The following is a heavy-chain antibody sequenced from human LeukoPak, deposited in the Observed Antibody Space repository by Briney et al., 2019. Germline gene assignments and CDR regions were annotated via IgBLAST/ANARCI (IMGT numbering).Heavy chain of an antibody. J-gene: IGHJ4*02. CDR3: AKGAYGSGSYDY. CDR2: IYSDGST. Sequence: PGGSLRLSCAASGFIVSGDFMSWVRQAPGKGLEWVSVIYSDGSTYYADSVKGRFTISRDNSKNTLYLQMNSLRAEDTAVYYCAKGAYGSGSYDYWGQGTLVTVSS. CDR1: GFIVSGDF. V-gene: IGHV3-66*02. D-gene: IGHD3-10*01.